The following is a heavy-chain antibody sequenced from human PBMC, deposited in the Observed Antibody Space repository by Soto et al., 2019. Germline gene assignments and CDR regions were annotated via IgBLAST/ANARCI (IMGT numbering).Heavy chain of an antibody. CDR2: IYSGGGT. Sequence: VQLVESWGGLVQPGGSLRLSCAASGFTVGNNYMAWVRQAPGKGLEWVSVIYSGGGTIYADSVKGRFTIARDNSKNTLYLQMNSLRAYDTAVYYCARSSKDYGDFGWGQGTLVTVSS. CDR3: ARSSKDYGDFG. CDR1: GFTVGNNY. V-gene: IGHV3-66*01. J-gene: IGHJ4*02. D-gene: IGHD4-17*01.